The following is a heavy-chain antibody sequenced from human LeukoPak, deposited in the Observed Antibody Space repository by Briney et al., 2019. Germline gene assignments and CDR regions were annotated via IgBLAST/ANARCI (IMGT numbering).Heavy chain of an antibody. CDR3: AREASPKALGY. CDR2: ISSSGSTL. J-gene: IGHJ4*02. V-gene: IGHV3-11*04. Sequence: GGSLRLSCAASGFTFSDYYMSWIRQAPGKGLEWVSYISSSGSTLYYADSVKGRITISRDNAKNSLYLQMNSLRAEDTAVYYCAREASPKALGYWGQGTLVTVSS. CDR1: GFTFSDYY.